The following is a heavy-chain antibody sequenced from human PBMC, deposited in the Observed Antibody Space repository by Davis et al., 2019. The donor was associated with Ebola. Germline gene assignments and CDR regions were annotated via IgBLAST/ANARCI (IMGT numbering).Heavy chain of an antibody. D-gene: IGHD3-10*01. CDR1: GGSFSGYY. V-gene: IGHV4-34*01. J-gene: IGHJ4*02. CDR3: ARGISGY. Sequence: MPSETLSLTCAVYGGSFSGYYWNRIRQPPGKGLEWIGEINHSGSTNYNPSLKSRVTISVDTSKNQFSLKLSSVTAADTAVYYCARGISGYWGQGTLVTVSS. CDR2: INHSGST.